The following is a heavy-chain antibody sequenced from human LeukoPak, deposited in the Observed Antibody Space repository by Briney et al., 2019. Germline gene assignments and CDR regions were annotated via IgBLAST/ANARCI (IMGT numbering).Heavy chain of an antibody. CDR2: ISDSGVNT. D-gene: IGHD3-10*01. J-gene: IGHJ3*02. CDR3: AKSFFPGGSSFTFDI. Sequence: GGSQRLSCAASGFTFGSYAMTWVRQAPGKGLEWVSSISDSGVNTYYADSVKGRSTISRDNSKNTLYLQMNSLRAEDTAVYYCAKSFFPGGSSFTFDIWGQGTLVTVSS. V-gene: IGHV3-23*01. CDR1: GFTFGSYA.